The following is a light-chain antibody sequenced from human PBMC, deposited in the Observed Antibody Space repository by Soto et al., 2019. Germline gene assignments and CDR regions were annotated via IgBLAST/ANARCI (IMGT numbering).Light chain of an antibody. CDR1: QSVSSSY. CDR2: DAS. V-gene: IGKV3-20*01. CDR3: QQYGDWPPET. Sequence: EIVLTQSPGTLSLSPGERATLSCWASQSVSSSYLAWYQQKPGQAPRLLIYDASNRATGIPARFSGSGSATEFTLSVSSLQSEDVAVYYCQQYGDWPPETFGQGTKVDIK. J-gene: IGKJ2*01.